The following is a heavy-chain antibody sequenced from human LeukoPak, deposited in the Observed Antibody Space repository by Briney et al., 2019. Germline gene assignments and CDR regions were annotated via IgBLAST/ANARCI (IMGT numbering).Heavy chain of an antibody. CDR1: GFTFSSYA. CDR2: ISGSGGST. D-gene: IGHD6-25*01. J-gene: IGHJ4*02. Sequence: GGSLRLSCAASGFTFSSYAISWVRQAPGKGLGWVSAISGSGGSTYYADSVKGRFTISRDNSKNTLYLQMNSLRAEDTAVYYCAILIAAAGISDYWGQGPLVTVSS. CDR3: AILIAAAGISDY. V-gene: IGHV3-23*01.